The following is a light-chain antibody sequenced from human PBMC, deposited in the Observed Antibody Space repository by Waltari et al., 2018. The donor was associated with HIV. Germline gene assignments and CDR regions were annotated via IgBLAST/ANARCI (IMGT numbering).Light chain of an antibody. Sequence: QSALTQPASVSGSPGQSITISCPGTSSDVGGYNYVSWYQQHPGKAPKLMIYDVSYRPSGASNRFSGSKSGNTASLTISGLQAEDEADYYCSSYTSSTTLVFGGGTKLTVL. CDR3: SSYTSSTTLV. CDR1: SSDVGGYNY. J-gene: IGLJ3*02. CDR2: DVS. V-gene: IGLV2-14*01.